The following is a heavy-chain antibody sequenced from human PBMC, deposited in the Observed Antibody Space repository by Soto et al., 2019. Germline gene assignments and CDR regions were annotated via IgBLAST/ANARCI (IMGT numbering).Heavy chain of an antibody. CDR2: VNPGNGTT. D-gene: IGHD2-8*01. CDR3: ARDTYANFDY. CDR1: GYTFTAHY. J-gene: IGHJ4*02. V-gene: IGHV1-2*02. Sequence: ASVKVSCKASGYTFTAHYMHWVRQAPGQGLEWMGWVNPGNGTTSFAQKLQGRVTMTRDTPISTAYMELSGLRTDDTAMYYWARDTYANFDYWGQGTLVTVSS.